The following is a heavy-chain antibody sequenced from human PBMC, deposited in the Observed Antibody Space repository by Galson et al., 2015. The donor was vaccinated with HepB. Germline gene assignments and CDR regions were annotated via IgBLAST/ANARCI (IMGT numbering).Heavy chain of an antibody. CDR1: GDSVSSNSAA. Sequence: CAISGDSVSSNSAAWNWIRQSPSRGLEWLGRTYYRSKWYNDYAVSVKSRITINPDTSKNQFSLQLNSVTPEDTAVYYCAQTHYYYDSSGYSRSSYYYGMDVWGQGTTVTVSS. CDR3: AQTHYYYDSSGYSRSSYYYGMDV. V-gene: IGHV6-1*01. CDR2: TYYRSKWYN. J-gene: IGHJ6*02. D-gene: IGHD3-22*01.